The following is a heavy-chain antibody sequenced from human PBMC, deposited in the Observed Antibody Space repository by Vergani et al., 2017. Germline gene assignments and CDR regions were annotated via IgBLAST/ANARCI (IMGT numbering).Heavy chain of an antibody. CDR1: GYTFTSYY. CDR3: ARDAVPYEYAFDI. Sequence: QVQLVQSGAEVKKPGASVKVSCKASGYTFTSYYMHWVRQAPGQGLEWMGIINPSGGSTSYADSVKGRFTISRDNAKNTLYLQMNSLRAEDTAVYYCARDAVPYEYAFDIWGQGTMVTVSS. CDR2: INPSGGST. D-gene: IGHD3-22*01. J-gene: IGHJ3*02. V-gene: IGHV1-46*04.